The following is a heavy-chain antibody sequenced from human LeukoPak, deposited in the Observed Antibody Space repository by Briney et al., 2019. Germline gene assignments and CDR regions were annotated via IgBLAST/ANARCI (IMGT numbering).Heavy chain of an antibody. D-gene: IGHD2-15*01. J-gene: IGHJ4*02. V-gene: IGHV3-23*01. CDR1: GFTFSSYG. CDR2: ISGSGGST. CDR3: ARRIGRISAPRGHMDY. Sequence: GGSLRLSCAASGFTFSSYGMSWVRQAPGKGLEWVSAISGSGGSTYYADSVKGRFTISRGNSKNTLYLQMNSLRAEDTAVYYCARRIGRISAPRGHMDYWGQGSLVIVSS.